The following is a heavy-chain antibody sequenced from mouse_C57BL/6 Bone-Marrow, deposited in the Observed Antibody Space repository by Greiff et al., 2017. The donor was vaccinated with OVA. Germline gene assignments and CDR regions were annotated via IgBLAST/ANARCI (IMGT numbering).Heavy chain of an antibody. CDR3: ASSGITTVVAPYAMDY. CDR1: GYTFTDYY. Sequence: EVQLQQSGPVLVKPGASVKMSCKASGYTFTDYYMNWVKQSHGKSLEWIGVINPYNGGTSYNQKFKGKATLTVDKSSSTAYMELNSLTSEDSAVYYCASSGITTVVAPYAMDYWGQGTSVTVSS. J-gene: IGHJ4*01. V-gene: IGHV1-19*01. D-gene: IGHD1-1*01. CDR2: INPYNGGT.